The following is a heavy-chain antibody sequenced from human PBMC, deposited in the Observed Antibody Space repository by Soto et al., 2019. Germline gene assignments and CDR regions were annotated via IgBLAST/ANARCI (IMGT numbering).Heavy chain of an antibody. J-gene: IGHJ4*02. Sequence: SVKVSCKAPGGTFKNNGISWVRQAPGQGLEWMGGIIPVFGTTNYAQKFQGRLTITADDFTSTVYMELSRLRYEDTAVYYRARENGVAVATILYYFDYWGPGTLVTVSS. D-gene: IGHD5-12*01. V-gene: IGHV1-69*13. CDR3: ARENGVAVATILYYFDY. CDR1: GGTFKNNG. CDR2: IIPVFGTT.